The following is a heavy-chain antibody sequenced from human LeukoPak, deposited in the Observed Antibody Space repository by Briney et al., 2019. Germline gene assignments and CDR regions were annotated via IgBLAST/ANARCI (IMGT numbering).Heavy chain of an antibody. J-gene: IGHJ4*02. Sequence: ASVKVSCKASGYTFTSYYMHWVRQAPGQGLEWMGIINPSGGSTSYAQKFQGGVTMTTDTSTSTAYMELRSLRSDDTAVYYCARTLVSSGWAFDYWGQGTLVTVSS. D-gene: IGHD6-19*01. CDR3: ARTLVSSGWAFDY. CDR1: GYTFTSYY. CDR2: INPSGGST. V-gene: IGHV1-46*01.